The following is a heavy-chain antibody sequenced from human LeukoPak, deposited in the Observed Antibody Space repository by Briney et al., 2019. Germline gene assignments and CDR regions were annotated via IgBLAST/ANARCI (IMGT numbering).Heavy chain of an antibody. J-gene: IGHJ5*02. CDR1: GYTFTSYG. CDR2: ISAYNGNT. Sequence: ASVKVSCKASGYTFTSYGISWVRQAPGQGLEWMGWISAYNGNTNYAQKFQGRVTITADKSTSTAYMELSSLRSEGTAVYYCARDSSGIYYDSSGYLPTWGQGTLVTVSS. CDR3: ARDSSGIYYDSSGYLPT. V-gene: IGHV1-18*01. D-gene: IGHD3-22*01.